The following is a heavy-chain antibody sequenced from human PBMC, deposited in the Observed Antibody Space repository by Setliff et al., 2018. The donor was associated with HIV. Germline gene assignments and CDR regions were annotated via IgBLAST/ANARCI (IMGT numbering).Heavy chain of an antibody. V-gene: IGHV1-8*02. CDR1: GYAFSTYD. D-gene: IGHD6-13*01. CDR2: MNPNSGNT. J-gene: IGHJ3*02. Sequence: ASVKVSCKASGYAFSTYDINWVRQATGRGLEWMGWMNPNSGNTGYAQQFQGRITMTRNSSISTAYMDLSSLRSEDTAVYYCAIRREVGAAATTRRGLDIWGQGTMVTVSS. CDR3: AIRREVGAAATTRRGLDI.